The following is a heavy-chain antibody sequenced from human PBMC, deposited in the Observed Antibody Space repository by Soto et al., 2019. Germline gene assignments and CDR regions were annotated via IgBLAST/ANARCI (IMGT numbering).Heavy chain of an antibody. CDR2: IYYSGST. D-gene: IGHD6-6*01. CDR3: ARAGRVFNWFDP. Sequence: PSETLSLTCTVSGGSISSYYWSWIRQPPGKGLEWIGYIYYSGSTNYNPSLKSRVTISVDTSKNQFSLKLSSVTAADTAVYYCARAGRVFNWFDPWGQGTLVTVSS. CDR1: GGSISSYY. J-gene: IGHJ5*02. V-gene: IGHV4-59*01.